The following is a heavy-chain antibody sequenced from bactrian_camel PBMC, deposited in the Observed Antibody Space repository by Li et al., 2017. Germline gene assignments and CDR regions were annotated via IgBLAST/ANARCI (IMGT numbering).Heavy chain of an antibody. CDR1: QDTTKRNA. J-gene: IGHJ4*01. D-gene: IGHD5*01. CDR2: IYGGGATYIERT. Sequence: HVQLVESGGGSVQAGGSLRLSCVAVQDTTKRNAMAWFRQSPGKEREGLAAIYGGGATYIERTYYADSVKGRFTISEDNAKNTIYLQMDNLKVEDTAMYYCAADPGGWCRESALEYNTLGQGTQVTV. V-gene: IGHV3-3*01.